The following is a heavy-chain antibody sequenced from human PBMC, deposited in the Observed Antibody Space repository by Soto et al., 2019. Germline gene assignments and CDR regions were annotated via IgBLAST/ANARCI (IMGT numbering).Heavy chain of an antibody. CDR3: ARGYYDFWRGYY. D-gene: IGHD3-3*01. J-gene: IGHJ4*02. CDR1: CGSISSSSYY. Sequence: SETLSLTCTVSCGSISSSSYYWGWIRQPPGKGLEWIGSIYYSGSTYYNPSLKSRVTISVDTSKNQFSLKLSSVTAADTAVYYCARGYYDFWRGYYWGQGTLVAVS. CDR2: IYYSGST. V-gene: IGHV4-39*01.